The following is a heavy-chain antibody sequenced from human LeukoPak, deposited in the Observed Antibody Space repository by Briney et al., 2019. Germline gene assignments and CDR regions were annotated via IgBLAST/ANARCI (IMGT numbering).Heavy chain of an antibody. J-gene: IGHJ4*02. CDR3: AKVPAGPGATVVYFDY. Sequence: GRSLRLSCAASGFTFDDYAMHWVRQAPGKGLEWVSGISWNSGSIGYADSVKGRFTISRDNAKNSLYLQMNGLRAEDTALYYCAKVPAGPGATVVYFDYWDQGTLVTVSS. CDR1: GFTFDDYA. V-gene: IGHV3-9*01. D-gene: IGHD1-26*01. CDR2: ISWNSGSI.